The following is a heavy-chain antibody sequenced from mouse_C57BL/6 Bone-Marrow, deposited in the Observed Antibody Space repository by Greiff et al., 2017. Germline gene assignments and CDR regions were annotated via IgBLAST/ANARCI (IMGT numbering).Heavy chain of an antibody. CDR3: ARYGSSDYAMYY. CDR1: GYTFTDYY. CDR2: INPNNGGT. J-gene: IGHJ4*01. D-gene: IGHD1-1*01. Sequence: EVQLQQSGPELVKPGASVKISCKASGYTFTDYYMNWVKQSHGQSLEWIGDINPNNGGTSYNQKFKGKATLTVDKSSSTAYMELRSLTSEDSAVYYCARYGSSDYAMYYWGQGTSVTVSS. V-gene: IGHV1-26*01.